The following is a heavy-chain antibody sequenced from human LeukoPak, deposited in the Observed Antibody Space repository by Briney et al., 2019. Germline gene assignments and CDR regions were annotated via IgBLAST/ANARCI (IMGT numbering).Heavy chain of an antibody. Sequence: GGSLRLSFAASGFTFSSSAMSWARPAPGKGLEWVSGIGGSGAGTYYAVSVKGRFTISRDNSKNTLYLQMNSLRAEDTAVYYCATTLHSGYYDLYWGQGTLVTVSS. J-gene: IGHJ4*02. CDR2: IGGSGAGT. CDR1: GFTFSSSA. CDR3: ATTLHSGYYDLY. V-gene: IGHV3-23*01. D-gene: IGHD3-22*01.